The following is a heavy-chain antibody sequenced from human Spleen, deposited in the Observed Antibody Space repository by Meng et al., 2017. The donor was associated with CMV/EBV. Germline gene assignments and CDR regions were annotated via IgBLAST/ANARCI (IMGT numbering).Heavy chain of an antibody. Sequence: SAMTWVRQAPGKGLEWVSCISSNGGSANYADSVRGRFTISRDNSKNTLYLQMNSLRAEDTAVYYCARDLAVRYDSSGYYYESDWLDPWGQGTLVTVSS. J-gene: IGHJ5*02. CDR1: SA. CDR2: ISSNGGSA. CDR3: ARDLAVRYDSSGYYYESDWLDP. D-gene: IGHD3-22*01. V-gene: IGHV3-23*01.